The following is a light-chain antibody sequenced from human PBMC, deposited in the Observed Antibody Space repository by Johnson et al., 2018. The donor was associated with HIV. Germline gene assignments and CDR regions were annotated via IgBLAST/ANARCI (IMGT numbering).Light chain of an antibody. J-gene: IGLJ1*01. V-gene: IGLV1-51*01. CDR3: GIWDASLDPLYV. CDR2: DNN. CDR1: SSNIGNNY. Sequence: QSVLTQPPSVSAAPGQKVTISCSGSSSNIGNNYVSWYQQLPGTAPKLLIYDNNKRPSGIPDRFSGSKSGTSATLGITGLQTGDEADYYGGIWDASLDPLYVFGTGTTITVL.